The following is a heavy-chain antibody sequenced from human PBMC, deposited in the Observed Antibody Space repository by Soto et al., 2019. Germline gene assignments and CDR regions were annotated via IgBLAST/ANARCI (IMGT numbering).Heavy chain of an antibody. V-gene: IGHV3-15*01. D-gene: IGHD2-15*01. CDR2: VKSNSDGGTT. J-gene: IGHJ6*04. CDR3: NTCSRGNCYAPVDA. CDR1: GFTFANAW. Sequence: EVQLVESGGGLVKPGGSLRLSCAASGFTFANAWMSWVRQAPGKGLEWVGRVKSNSDGGTTDYAAPVKGRFTISRDDSKNTLYLQMNSLEIEDTAIYYCNTCSRGNCYAPVDAWGKGAEVTVSS.